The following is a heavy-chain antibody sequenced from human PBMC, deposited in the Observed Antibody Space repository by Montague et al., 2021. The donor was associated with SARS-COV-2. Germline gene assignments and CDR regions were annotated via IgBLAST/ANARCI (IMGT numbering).Heavy chain of an antibody. Sequence: SETLSLTCTVSGASVSRSDYYWAWVRQPPGKGLELIGSIHYIGNTNYNPSLESRVTISVDTSENQFSLKLRSVIAADTAVHYCARLLPDGTVVATDIPFDSWGQGTLVTVSS. CDR1: GASVSRSDYY. J-gene: IGHJ4*02. V-gene: IGHV4-39*01. CDR3: ARLLPDGTVVATDIPFDS. CDR2: IHYIGNT. D-gene: IGHD2-15*01.